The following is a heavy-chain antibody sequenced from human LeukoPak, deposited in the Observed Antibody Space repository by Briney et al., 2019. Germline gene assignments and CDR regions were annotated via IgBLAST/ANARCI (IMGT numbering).Heavy chain of an antibody. V-gene: IGHV3-64*02. CDR3: ARAFRPASDPHDFHDF. Sequence: HPGGSLRLSCAASGFTFSYHPMHWVRQASGRRLEYVSAISPSGDRTWYADSVKGRFTISRDNSKNTMYLQMGSLRPEDMGVYYCARAFRPASDPHDFHDFWGRGTTVTVSS. J-gene: IGHJ3*01. CDR2: ISPSGDRT. D-gene: IGHD3/OR15-3a*01. CDR1: GFTFSYHP.